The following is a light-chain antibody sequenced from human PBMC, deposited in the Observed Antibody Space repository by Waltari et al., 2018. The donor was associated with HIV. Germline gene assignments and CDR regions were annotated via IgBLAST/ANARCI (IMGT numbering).Light chain of an antibody. CDR3: QQYHSYPMT. Sequence: DIQMPQSPSSLSASVGDRFTLTCRARQDVTKSIAWFQQKPGKAPKSLIFAASSLRSGVPSRFSGSGSGTDFTLTISGLLPEDFATYYCQQYHSYPMTFGQGTRLEIK. J-gene: IGKJ5*01. CDR2: AAS. V-gene: IGKV1-16*01. CDR1: QDVTKS.